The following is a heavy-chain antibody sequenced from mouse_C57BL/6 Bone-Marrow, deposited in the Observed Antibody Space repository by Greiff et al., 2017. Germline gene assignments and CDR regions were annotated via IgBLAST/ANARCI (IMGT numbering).Heavy chain of an antibody. CDR3: ARNPYYGSRGYFDV. D-gene: IGHD1-2*01. Sequence: VQLKESGPGLVAPSQSLSITCTVSGFSLTSYAISWVRQPPGKGLEWLGVIWTGGGTNYNSALKSRLSISKDNSKSQVFLKMNSLQTDDTARYYCARNPYYGSRGYFDVWGTGTTVTVSS. CDR2: IWTGGGT. CDR1: GFSLTSYA. V-gene: IGHV2-9-1*01. J-gene: IGHJ1*03.